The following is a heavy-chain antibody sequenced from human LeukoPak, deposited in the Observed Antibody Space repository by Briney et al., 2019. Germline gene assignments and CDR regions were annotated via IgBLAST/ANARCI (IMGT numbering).Heavy chain of an antibody. Sequence: SGGSLRLSCITSGFTFGDHGLSWVRQAPGKGLEWVGFIRSKAYGATTEYAASLKDRFTISRDDSKSITYLQVNSLKTEDTAVYYCTRILLKWELPGSDAFDIWGEGTMVTVSS. D-gene: IGHD1-26*01. CDR1: GFTFGDHG. CDR3: TRILLKWELPGSDAFDI. J-gene: IGHJ3*02. CDR2: IRSKAYGATT. V-gene: IGHV3-49*04.